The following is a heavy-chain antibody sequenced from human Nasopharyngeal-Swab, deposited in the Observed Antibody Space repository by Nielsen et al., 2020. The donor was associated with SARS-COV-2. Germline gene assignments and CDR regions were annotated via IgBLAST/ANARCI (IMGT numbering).Heavy chain of an antibody. Sequence: GESLKISCAASGFTFSSYGMHWVRQAPGKGLEWVAVIWYDGSNKYYADSVKGRFTISRDNSKNTLYLQMNSLRAEDTAVYYCARDVTMVQGVIMNYWGQGTLVTVSS. CDR2: IWYDGSNK. D-gene: IGHD3-10*01. CDR3: ARDVTMVQGVIMNY. J-gene: IGHJ4*02. V-gene: IGHV3-33*01. CDR1: GFTFSSYG.